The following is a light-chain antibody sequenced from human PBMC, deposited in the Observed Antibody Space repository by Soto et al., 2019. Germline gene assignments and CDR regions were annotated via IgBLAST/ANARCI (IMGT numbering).Light chain of an antibody. CDR3: QQYNDWPLK. CDR1: QSVSSN. V-gene: IGKV3-15*01. CDR2: GAF. Sequence: EVLIPQSPGTLSLSPRERGTLSCSAGQSVSSNLAWYQQKPGQAPSLLIYGAFTRATGIPARFSGTGSGTEFTLTISSLQSEDFALYYCQQYNDWPLKFGQGTRWIS. J-gene: IGKJ1*01.